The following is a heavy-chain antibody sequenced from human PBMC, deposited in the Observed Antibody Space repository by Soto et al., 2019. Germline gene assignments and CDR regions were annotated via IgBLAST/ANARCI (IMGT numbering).Heavy chain of an antibody. D-gene: IGHD6-13*01. CDR3: ARQIYDSGTGPNFQYYFDS. CDR1: GYSFAGYW. V-gene: IGHV5-10-1*01. Sequence: GESLKISCKGSGYSFAGYWITWVRQKPGKGLEWMGRIDPSDSQTYYSPSFRGHVTISVTKSITTVFLQWSSLRASDTAMYYCARQIYDSGTGPNFQYYFDSWGQGTPVTVSS. CDR2: IDPSDSQT. J-gene: IGHJ4*02.